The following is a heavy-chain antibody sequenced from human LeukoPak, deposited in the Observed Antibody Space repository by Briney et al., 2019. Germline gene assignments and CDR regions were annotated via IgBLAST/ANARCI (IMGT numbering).Heavy chain of an antibody. CDR1: GGSISSYY. J-gene: IGHJ4*02. D-gene: IGHD6-6*01. Sequence: SETLSLTCTVSGGSISSYYWSWIRQPPGKGLECIGYIDYSGSTNYNPSLKSRVSISVDTSKKEFSLKLSSVTAADTAVYYCARRDSSSSFDYWGQGTLVTVSS. CDR2: IDYSGST. V-gene: IGHV4-59*08. CDR3: ARRDSSSSFDY.